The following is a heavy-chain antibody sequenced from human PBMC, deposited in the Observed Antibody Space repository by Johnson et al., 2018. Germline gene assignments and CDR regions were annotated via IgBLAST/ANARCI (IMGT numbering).Heavy chain of an antibody. CDR3: AKEGLYCSGGSCYSGYYYYYMDV. CDR1: GFTFSSYG. V-gene: IGHV3-30*18. CDR2: ISYDGSNK. Sequence: QVQLVQAGGGVVQPGRSLRLSCAASGFTFSSYGMHWVRQAPGKGLEWVAVISYDGSNKYYEDSVKGRFTISRENYKNTLYLQMNSLRAEDTAVDYCAKEGLYCSGGSCYSGYYYYYMDVWGKGTTVTVSS. J-gene: IGHJ6*03. D-gene: IGHD2-15*01.